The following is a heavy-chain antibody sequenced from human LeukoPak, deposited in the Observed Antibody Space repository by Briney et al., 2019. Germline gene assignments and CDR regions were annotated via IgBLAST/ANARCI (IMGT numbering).Heavy chain of an antibody. J-gene: IGHJ4*02. CDR3: ARGHNYGSGESVARAY. CDR1: GYTFNNFD. D-gene: IGHD3-10*01. V-gene: IGHV1-8*02. CDR2: MTPKSGDT. Sequence: ASVKVSCKASGYTFNNFDIDWIRQAPGQGLEWMGSMTPKSGDTDLAQKFQGRVTMARDTSLNTAYLAVSSLTSDDTAVYYCARGHNYGSGESVARAYWGQGTLVIVSS.